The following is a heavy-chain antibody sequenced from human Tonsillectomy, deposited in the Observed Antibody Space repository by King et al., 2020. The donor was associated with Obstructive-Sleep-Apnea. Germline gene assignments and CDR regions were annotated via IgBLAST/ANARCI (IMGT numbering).Heavy chain of an antibody. CDR2: IYNSGST. CDR3: ARALTLNWGTLTWFDP. V-gene: IGHV4-39*07. CDR1: NGSISSSSHY. D-gene: IGHD7-27*01. J-gene: IGHJ5*02. Sequence: QLQESGPGLVTPSETLSLTCTISNGSISSSSHYWGWIRQPPGKGLEWIGTIYNSGSTYYSPSLKSRVTISVDTSKNQFSLKLNSVTDADTAVYYCARALTLNWGTLTWFDPWGQGTLVTVSS.